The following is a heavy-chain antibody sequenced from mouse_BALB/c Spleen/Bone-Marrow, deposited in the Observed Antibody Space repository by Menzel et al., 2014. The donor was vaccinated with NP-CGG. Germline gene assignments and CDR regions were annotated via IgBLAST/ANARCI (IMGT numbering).Heavy chain of an antibody. Sequence: EVQVVESGGGLVQPKGSLKLSCAASGFTFNTYAMNWVRQAPGKGLEWVARIRSKSNNYATYHADSVKDRFTISRDDSQSMLYLQMNNLKTEDTAMYYCVSHGSWFAYWGQGTLVTVSA. CDR2: IRSKSNNYAT. J-gene: IGHJ3*01. CDR1: GFTFNTYA. V-gene: IGHV10-1*02. CDR3: VSHGSWFAY.